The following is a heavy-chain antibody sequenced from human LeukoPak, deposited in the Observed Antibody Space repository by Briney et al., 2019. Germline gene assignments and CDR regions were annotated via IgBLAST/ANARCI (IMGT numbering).Heavy chain of an antibody. V-gene: IGHV4-61*02. CDR2: IYTSGST. J-gene: IGHJ4*02. CDR3: ARAYYGSGNTYYFDY. CDR1: GGSISSGSYY. Sequence: PSETLSLTCTVSGGSISSGSYYWSWIRQPAEKGLEWIGRIYTSGSTNYNPSLKSRVTISVDTSKNQFSLKLSSVTAADTAVYYCARAYYGSGNTYYFDYWGQGTLVTISS. D-gene: IGHD3-10*01.